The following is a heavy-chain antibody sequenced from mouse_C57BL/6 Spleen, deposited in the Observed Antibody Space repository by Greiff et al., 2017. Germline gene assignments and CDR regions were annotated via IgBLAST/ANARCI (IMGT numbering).Heavy chain of an antibody. CDR1: GYSITSGYY. Sequence: VQLQQPGPGLVKPSQSLSLSCSATGYSITSGYYWYWNRQSPRNILEWMGYITSDGCTNYNQTLKNRTSITLDTSNNPSFLKLNSVTTEDTASYYCAPYDYDSFAYWGQGTLVTVSA. CDR2: ITSDGCT. CDR3: APYDYDSFAY. D-gene: IGHD2-4*01. V-gene: IGHV3-6*01. J-gene: IGHJ3*01.